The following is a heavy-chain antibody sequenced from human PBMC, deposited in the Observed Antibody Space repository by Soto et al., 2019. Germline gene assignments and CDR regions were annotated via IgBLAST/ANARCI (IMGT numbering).Heavy chain of an antibody. Sequence: SETLSLTCAVYGLSFSGHYWSWIRQPPGKGLEWIGEINHSGSTNYNPSLKSRVTISVDTSKNQFSLNLNSVTAADTAAYYCARVDDVWGQGTLVTVSS. J-gene: IGHJ4*02. CDR1: GLSFSGHY. CDR2: INHSGST. CDR3: ARVDDV. V-gene: IGHV4-34*01.